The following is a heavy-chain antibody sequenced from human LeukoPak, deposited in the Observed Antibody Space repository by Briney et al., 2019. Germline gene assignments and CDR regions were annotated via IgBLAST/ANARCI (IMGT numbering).Heavy chain of an antibody. CDR2: IQCDGSHI. V-gene: IGHV3-30*02. CDR1: GFTFSSYG. CDR3: AKTSDQLLYSRLDY. J-gene: IGHJ4*02. Sequence: GGSLRLPSAASGFTFSSYGINWVRQAPGKGLEWVAFIQCDGSHIFYTDSVTGRFTIFRDNSKNTLYLQMSSLRAEDTAVFYCAKTSDQLLYSRLDYWGEGTLVTVSS. D-gene: IGHD2-8*01.